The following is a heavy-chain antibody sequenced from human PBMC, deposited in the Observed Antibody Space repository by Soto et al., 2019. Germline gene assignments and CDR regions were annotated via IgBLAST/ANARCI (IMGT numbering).Heavy chain of an antibody. J-gene: IGHJ4*02. D-gene: IGHD2-15*01. CDR3: AKGSQMWTPDY. CDR1: GYTFTDSA. V-gene: IGHV1-3*04. Sequence: ASVKVSFKASGYTFTDSAIHWVRQAPGQSLEWMGWIATGNGNTKYSQKFQGRVTITRDTSATTANMELSSLKSEDTAVYYCAKGSQMWTPDYWGQGTLVTVSS. CDR2: IATGNGNT.